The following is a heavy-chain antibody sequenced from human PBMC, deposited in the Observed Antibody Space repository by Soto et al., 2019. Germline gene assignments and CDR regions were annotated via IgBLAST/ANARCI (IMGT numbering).Heavy chain of an antibody. J-gene: IGHJ4*02. CDR2: TYYSYKCYN. CDR1: GASLSSNIAG. CDR3: ARASDYGGNWYYFDY. D-gene: IGHD4-17*01. Sequence: SQALSVTSVISGASLSSNIAGCNCVRHSSWRGLEWRGRTYYSYKCYNDYAVSVKSRITINPDTSKNQFSLQLNSVTPEDTAVYHCARASDYGGNWYYFDYWGQRTLVTVPS. V-gene: IGHV6-1*01.